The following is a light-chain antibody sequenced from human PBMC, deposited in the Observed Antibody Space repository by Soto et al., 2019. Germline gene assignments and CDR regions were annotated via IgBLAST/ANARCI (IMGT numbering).Light chain of an antibody. Sequence: IQLTQSPSLLSASVGDRVTITCRASQGVRTFLAWYQQKPGKAPKLLIYSISTLQRGVPSRFSGSGSGAEFTLTISSLQPEDFATYYCQQLNTYPLTFGGGTKVEIK. CDR3: QQLNTYPLT. J-gene: IGKJ4*01. CDR2: SIS. CDR1: QGVRTF. V-gene: IGKV1-9*01.